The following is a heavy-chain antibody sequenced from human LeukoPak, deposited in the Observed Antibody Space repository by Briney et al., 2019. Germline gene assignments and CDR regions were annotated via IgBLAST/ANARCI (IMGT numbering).Heavy chain of an antibody. D-gene: IGHD2/OR15-2a*01. CDR1: GGSISSYY. Sequence: SETLSLTCTVSGGSISSYYWSWIRQPPGKGLEWIGYIYYSGSTNYNPSLKSRVSISVDTSKNQFSLKLSSVTAADTAVYYCAGHHPRNTVDFWGQGTLVTVSS. V-gene: IGHV4-59*08. CDR2: IYYSGST. CDR3: AGHHPRNTVDF. J-gene: IGHJ4*02.